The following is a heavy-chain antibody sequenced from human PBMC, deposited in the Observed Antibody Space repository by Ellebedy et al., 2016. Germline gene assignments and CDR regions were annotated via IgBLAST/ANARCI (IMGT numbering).Heavy chain of an antibody. CDR2: MYHSGPT. CDR3: ARRATVGYYFDY. D-gene: IGHD4-23*01. CDR1: GYSIDRGYF. J-gene: IGHJ4*02. V-gene: IGHV4-38-2*02. Sequence: SETLSLTCTVSGYSIDRGYFWAWIRQPPGQGLEWIGSMYHSGPTYFNPSLKSRLTISVDTSKNQLSLNLTSVTASDTAFYYCARRATVGYYFDYWGQGILVSVSS.